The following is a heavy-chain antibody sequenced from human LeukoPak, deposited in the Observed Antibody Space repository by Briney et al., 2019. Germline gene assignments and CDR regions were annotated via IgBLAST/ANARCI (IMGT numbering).Heavy chain of an antibody. V-gene: IGHV3-21*01. J-gene: IGHJ6*02. CDR1: GNTFSTYS. Sequence: GGSLRLSCAASGNTFSTYSMTWVRQAPGKGLEWVSSISRSSRYIYYADSVKGRFTISRDDAKNSLFLQMNSLRADDTAVYYCARDLFCSYGVCPVWGQGTTVTVSS. CDR3: ARDLFCSYGVCPV. CDR2: ISRSSRYI. D-gene: IGHD2-8*01.